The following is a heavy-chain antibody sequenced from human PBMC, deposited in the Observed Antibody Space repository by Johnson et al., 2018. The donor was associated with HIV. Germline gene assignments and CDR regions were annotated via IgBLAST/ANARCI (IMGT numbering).Heavy chain of an antibody. D-gene: IGHD4-17*01. J-gene: IGHJ3*02. CDR2: ISGTGDIT. V-gene: IGHV3-23*04. CDR1: GFAFSNSA. Sequence: VQLVESGGDLVQPGGSLRLSCAASGFAFSNSAMNWVRQAPGKGLEWVSLISGTGDITSSADSVQGRFPISRDNSRKIVYLQMNSLRVNDTAVYYCAKTDPTVTQEPFDIWGQGTMVTVSS. CDR3: AKTDPTVTQEPFDI.